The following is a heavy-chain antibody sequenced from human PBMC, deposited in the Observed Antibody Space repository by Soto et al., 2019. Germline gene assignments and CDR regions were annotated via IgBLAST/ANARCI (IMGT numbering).Heavy chain of an antibody. J-gene: IGHJ5*02. CDR2: IYHTGNS. CDR3: AREPELRLGHGGWFDP. V-gene: IGHV4-30-2*01. D-gene: IGHD1-7*01. Sequence: SETLSLTCAVSGGSISSGGFSWSWIRQLPGKGLEWIGYIYHTGNSYYNPSLESRVIISVDRSKNQFSLKLSSMTAADTAVYYCAREPELRLGHGGWFDPWGQGTLVTVSS. CDR1: GGSISSGGFS.